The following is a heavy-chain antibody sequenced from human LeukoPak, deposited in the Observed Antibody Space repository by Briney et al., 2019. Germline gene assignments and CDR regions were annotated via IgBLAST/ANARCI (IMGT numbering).Heavy chain of an antibody. J-gene: IGHJ4*02. V-gene: IGHV3-15*01. CDR2: IKSKTDGGTT. CDR3: AKHNWNVGAYFDY. CDR1: GFTFSNAW. Sequence: GGSLRLSCAASGFTFSNAWMSWVRQAPGKGLEWVGRIKSKTDGGTTDYAAPVKGRFTISRDDSKNTLYLQMNSLKTEDTAVYYCAKHNWNVGAYFDYWGQGTLVTVSS. D-gene: IGHD1-1*01.